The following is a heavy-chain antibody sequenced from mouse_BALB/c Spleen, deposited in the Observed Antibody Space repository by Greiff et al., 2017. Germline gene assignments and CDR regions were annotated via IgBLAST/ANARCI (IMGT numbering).Heavy chain of an antibody. D-gene: IGHD1-1*01. CDR2: IYPYNGGT. Sequence: VQLQQSGPELVKPGASVKISCKASGYTFTDYNMHWVKQSHGKSLEWIGYIYPYNGGTGYNQKFKSKATLTVDNSSSTAYMELRSLTSEDSAVYYCARRYYGSSYYAMDYWGQGTSVTVSS. V-gene: IGHV1S29*02. J-gene: IGHJ4*01. CDR3: ARRYYGSSYYAMDY. CDR1: GYTFTDYN.